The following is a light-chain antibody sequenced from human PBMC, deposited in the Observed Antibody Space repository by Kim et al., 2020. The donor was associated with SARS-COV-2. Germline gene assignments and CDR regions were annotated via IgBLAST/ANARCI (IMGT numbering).Light chain of an antibody. Sequence: ATINCKSSQTLLYSSNNKNYLAWYQQRPGQPPKLLFYWASTRESGVPDRCSGSGSGTDFTLTISSLQAEDVAVYYCQQYYDAPQTFGQGTKVDIK. CDR1: QTLLYSSNNKNY. J-gene: IGKJ1*01. CDR3: QQYYDAPQT. CDR2: WAS. V-gene: IGKV4-1*01.